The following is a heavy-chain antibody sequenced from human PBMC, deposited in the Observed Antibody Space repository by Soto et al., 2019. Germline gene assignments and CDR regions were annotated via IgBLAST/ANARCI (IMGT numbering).Heavy chain of an antibody. CDR1: SGSISSSNW. V-gene: IGHV4-4*02. J-gene: IGHJ6*03. CDR3: AGTTVTPFDRYYYYMDV. D-gene: IGHD4-17*01. Sequence: QVQLQESGPGLVKPSGTLSLTCAVSSGSISSSNWWSWVRQPPGKGLEWIGEIYHSGSTNYNPSLKSRVTISVDKSKNQFSLKLSSVTAADTAVYYCAGTTVTPFDRYYYYMDVWGKGTTVTVSS. CDR2: IYHSGST.